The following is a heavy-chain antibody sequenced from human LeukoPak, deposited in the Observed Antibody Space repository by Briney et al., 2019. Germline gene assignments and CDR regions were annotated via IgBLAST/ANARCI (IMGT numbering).Heavy chain of an antibody. V-gene: IGHV4-34*01. J-gene: IGHJ4*02. Sequence: SETLSLTCAVYGGSFSGYYWSWIRQPPGKGLEWIGEINHSGSTNYNPSLKSRVTISVDTSKNQFSLKLSSMTAADTAVYYCARGLGANEEYSYWGQGTLVTVSS. CDR2: INHSGST. D-gene: IGHD6-6*01. CDR3: ARGLGANEEYSY. CDR1: GGSFSGYY.